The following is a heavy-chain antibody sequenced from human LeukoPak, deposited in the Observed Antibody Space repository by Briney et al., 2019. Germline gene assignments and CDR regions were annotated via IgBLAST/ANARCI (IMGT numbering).Heavy chain of an antibody. CDR3: EKDLGGSGDYRPY. D-gene: IGHD2-21*02. CDR1: GFTFSDNY. Sequence: GGSLRLSCAASGFTFSDNYMSWIRQAPGKGLEWVSYISNSGSTIYYTDSVKGRFTISRDNSKNTLYLQMNSLSAEDTAVYYCEKDLGGSGDYRPYWGQGSVVTVSS. V-gene: IGHV3-11*01. CDR2: ISNSGSTI. J-gene: IGHJ4*02.